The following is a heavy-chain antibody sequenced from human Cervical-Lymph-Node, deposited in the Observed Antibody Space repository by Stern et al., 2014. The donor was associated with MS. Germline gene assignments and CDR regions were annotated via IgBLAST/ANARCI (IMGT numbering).Heavy chain of an antibody. Sequence: VQLVESGGGVVQPGRSLRLSCAASGFTLSSNAVHWVRQAPGQGLAWVAVIIYDGSNYCYADSVKGRFTISRDNSKNTVYLQMNSLRPEDTAVYYCARVGGYCSSTSCYPDYWGQGTLVTVSS. CDR1: GFTLSSNA. J-gene: IGHJ4*02. CDR2: IIYDGSNY. CDR3: ARVGGYCSSTSCYPDY. V-gene: IGHV3-30-3*01. D-gene: IGHD2-2*01.